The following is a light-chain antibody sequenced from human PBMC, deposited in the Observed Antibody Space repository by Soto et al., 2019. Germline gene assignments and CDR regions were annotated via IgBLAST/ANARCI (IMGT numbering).Light chain of an antibody. CDR3: QQYNTYWT. CDR1: QSISTW. J-gene: IGKJ1*01. CDR2: KAS. V-gene: IGKV1-5*03. Sequence: DIQMTQSPSTLSASVGDRVTITCRASQSISTWLAWYQQKAGKAPKLLIYKASILESGVPSRFSGSGSGTEFTLTISNLQPDDFATYYCQQYNTYWTFGQGTKVEIK.